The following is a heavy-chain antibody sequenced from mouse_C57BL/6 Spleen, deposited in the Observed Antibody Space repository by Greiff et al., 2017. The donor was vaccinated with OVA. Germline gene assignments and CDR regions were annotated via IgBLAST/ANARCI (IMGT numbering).Heavy chain of an antibody. J-gene: IGHJ2*01. CDR1: GYTFTSYW. CDR2: IYPGSGST. CDR3: ARDYYGSSYYFDY. V-gene: IGHV1-55*01. Sequence: QVQLQQSGAELVKPGASVKMSCKASGYTFTSYWITWVKQRPGQGLEWIGDIYPGSGSTNYNEKFKSKATLTVDTSSSTAYMQLSSLTSEDSAVYYCARDYYGSSYYFDYWGQGTTLTVSS. D-gene: IGHD1-1*01.